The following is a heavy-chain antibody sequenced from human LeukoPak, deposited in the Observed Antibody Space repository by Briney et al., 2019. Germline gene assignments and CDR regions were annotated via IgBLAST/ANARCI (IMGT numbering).Heavy chain of an antibody. V-gene: IGHV3-23*01. Sequence: GGSLRLSCAASGLTFSSYAMSWVRQAPGKGLEWVSAISGTGGSTYYADSVKGRFTISRDNSKNTLYLQMNSLGAEDTAVYYCAKLITVTTRGGAFDIWGQGTMVTVSS. J-gene: IGHJ3*02. CDR3: AKLITVTTRGGAFDI. CDR2: ISGTGGST. D-gene: IGHD4-17*01. CDR1: GLTFSSYA.